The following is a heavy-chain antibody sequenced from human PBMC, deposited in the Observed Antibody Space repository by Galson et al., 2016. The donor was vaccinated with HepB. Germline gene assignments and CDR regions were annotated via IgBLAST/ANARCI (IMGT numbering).Heavy chain of an antibody. CDR3: AGRSDDVYGSGSLDY. Sequence: SETLSLTCTVSGGSMIRFYWTWIRQPPGKGLEFVGFIYYSGHTHYNPSLKSRVTISADTSRNQFSLKLSSVTAADTAVYYCAGRSDDVYGSGSLDYWGQGALVTVSS. D-gene: IGHD3-10*01. CDR1: GGSMIRFY. V-gene: IGHV4-59*08. J-gene: IGHJ4*02. CDR2: IYYSGHT.